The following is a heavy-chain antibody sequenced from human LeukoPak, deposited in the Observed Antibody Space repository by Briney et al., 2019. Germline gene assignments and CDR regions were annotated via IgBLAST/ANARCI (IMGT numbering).Heavy chain of an antibody. D-gene: IGHD3-16*01. V-gene: IGHV1-2*02. CDR1: GYTFTDYY. CDR2: INPNSGGT. Sequence: GASVKVSCKASGYTFTDYYIHWVRQAPGQGLEWMGWINPNSGGTKYAQKFQGRVTMTRDTSISTAYTELSRLRSDDTAVYYCARVRKIKDRPGAFDIWGQGTMVTVSS. CDR3: ARVRKIKDRPGAFDI. J-gene: IGHJ3*02.